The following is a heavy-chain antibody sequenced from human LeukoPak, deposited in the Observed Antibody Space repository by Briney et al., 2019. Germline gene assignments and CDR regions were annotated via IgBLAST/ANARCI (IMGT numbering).Heavy chain of an antibody. Sequence: PSETLSLTCAVCGGSFSGYYWSWIRQPPGKGLEWIGEINHSGSTNYNPSLKSRVTISVDTSKNQFSLKLSSVTAADTAVYYCARGYYYDSSGYSHYYFDYWGQGTLVTVSS. V-gene: IGHV4-34*01. D-gene: IGHD3-22*01. CDR1: GGSFSGYY. CDR3: ARGYYYDSSGYSHYYFDY. CDR2: INHSGST. J-gene: IGHJ4*02.